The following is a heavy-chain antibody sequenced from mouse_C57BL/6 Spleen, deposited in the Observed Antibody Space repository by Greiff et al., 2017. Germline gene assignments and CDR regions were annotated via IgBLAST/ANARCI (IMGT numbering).Heavy chain of an antibody. V-gene: IGHV2-9-1*01. CDR1: GFPLNSYA. J-gene: IGHJ3*01. Sequence: QVHVKQSGPGLVAPSQSLSITCTVSGFPLNSYAISWVRQPPGKGLEWLGVIWNGGGTNYNSALKSRLSISKDNSKSQVFLKMNSLQTEDTARYYCARLESYYDYDGAYWGQGTLVTVSA. CDR2: IWNGGGT. D-gene: IGHD2-4*01. CDR3: ARLESYYDYDGAY.